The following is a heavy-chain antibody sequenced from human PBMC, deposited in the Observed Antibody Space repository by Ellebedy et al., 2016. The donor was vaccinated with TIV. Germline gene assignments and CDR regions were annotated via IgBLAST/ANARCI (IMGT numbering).Heavy chain of an antibody. Sequence: ASVKVSCKASGYTFTNYGISWVRQAPGQGLEWVGWISTYNGDTNYAQMFQGRVTMTTDTSTSTSHMELRSLRSDDTAVYYCARGFYERFDPWGQGTLVTVSS. CDR3: ARGFYERFDP. J-gene: IGHJ5*02. CDR1: GYTFTNYG. V-gene: IGHV1-18*04. CDR2: ISTYNGDT. D-gene: IGHD3-16*01.